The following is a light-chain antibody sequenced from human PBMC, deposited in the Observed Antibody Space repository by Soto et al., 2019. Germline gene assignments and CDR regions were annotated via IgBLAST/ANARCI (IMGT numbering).Light chain of an antibody. CDR1: QNINNW. Sequence: IQMTQSPSTLSASVGDRVTITCRASQNINNWLAWYQQRPGKAPRLLIFKTSNLEKGVPSRFSGDGSGTEFTLTISSLQPDDFATYYCQKYDSFSRTFGQGSKVEIK. CDR2: KTS. J-gene: IGKJ1*01. V-gene: IGKV1-5*03. CDR3: QKYDSFSRT.